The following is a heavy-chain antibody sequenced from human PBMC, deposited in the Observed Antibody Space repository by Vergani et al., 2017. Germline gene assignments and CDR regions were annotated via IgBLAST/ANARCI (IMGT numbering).Heavy chain of an antibody. D-gene: IGHD1-1*01. V-gene: IGHV5-51*01. CDR2: IYTADSDT. Sequence: EVELVQSGPEMRKPGESLKISCKGSEYSFGNYWIGWVRQMPGKGLGWMGIIYTADSDTRYSPSFQGQVTISADKSISPAFLQWDSLKASDTALYYCAKHTTYSDSWGQGTLVTGSS. J-gene: IGHJ4*02. CDR3: AKHTTYSDS. CDR1: EYSFGNYW.